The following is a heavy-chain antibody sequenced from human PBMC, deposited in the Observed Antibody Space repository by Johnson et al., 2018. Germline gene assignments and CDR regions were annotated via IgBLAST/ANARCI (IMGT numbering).Heavy chain of an antibody. V-gene: IGHV3-30-3*02. CDR1: GFTFSSYA. CDR2: ISYDGSNK. Sequence: VQLVESGGGVVQPGRSLRLSCAASGFTFSSYAMHWVRQAPGKGLEWVAVISYDGSNKYYADSVKGRFTISRDNSKNTLYLQMKSLRAEDTAVYYCAKQKSSGGKGAFDIWGQGTMVTVSS. J-gene: IGHJ3*02. D-gene: IGHD2-15*01. CDR3: AKQKSSGGKGAFDI.